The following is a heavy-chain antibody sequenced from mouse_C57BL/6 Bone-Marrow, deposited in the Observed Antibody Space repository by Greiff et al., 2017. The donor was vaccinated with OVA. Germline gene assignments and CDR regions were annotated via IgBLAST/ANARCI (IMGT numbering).Heavy chain of an antibody. D-gene: IGHD2-12*01. CDR1: GFSLTSYG. CDR3: ASPYSLYAMDY. Sequence: QVQLKQSGPGLVQPSQSLSITCTVSGFSLTSYGVHWVRQSPGKGLEWLGVIWRGGSTDYNAAFITRLSIRKENSKCKVFFKKNSLQADDAAIYYCASPYSLYAMDYWGQGTSVTVSS. J-gene: IGHJ4*01. CDR2: IWRGGST. V-gene: IGHV2-2*01.